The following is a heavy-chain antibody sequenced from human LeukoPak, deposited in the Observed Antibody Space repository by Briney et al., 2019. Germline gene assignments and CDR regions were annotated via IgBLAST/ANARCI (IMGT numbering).Heavy chain of an antibody. CDR3: ATCGRFSHELDY. Sequence: PGGSLRLSCAASGFSFTTYWMSWVRQAPGKGLEWVANIKEDGSEKYYVASVRGRFSISRNNAKNSLHLQMNSLRAEDTAVYYCATCGRFSHELDYWGQGTLVTVSS. V-gene: IGHV3-7*01. CDR2: IKEDGSEK. CDR1: GFSFTTYW. D-gene: IGHD1-26*01. J-gene: IGHJ4*01.